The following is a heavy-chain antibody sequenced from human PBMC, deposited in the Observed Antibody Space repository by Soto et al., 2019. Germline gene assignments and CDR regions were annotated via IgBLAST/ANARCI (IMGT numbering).Heavy chain of an antibody. J-gene: IGHJ5*02. D-gene: IGHD1-26*01. CDR3: ATQEVGGSYVYTFDP. CDR1: GGSITSSSYY. Sequence: QLHLRESGPGLVKPSETLSLTCTVSGGSITSSSYYWGWIRQPPGNGLEWIGSIYYSGSTYYNPSLKSRVTISVDTSKNQFSLKLSSVTAADTAVYYCATQEVGGSYVYTFDPWGQGTLVTVSS. V-gene: IGHV4-39*01. CDR2: IYYSGST.